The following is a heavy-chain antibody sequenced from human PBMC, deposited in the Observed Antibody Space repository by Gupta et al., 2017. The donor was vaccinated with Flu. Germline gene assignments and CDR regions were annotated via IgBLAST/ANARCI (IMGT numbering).Heavy chain of an antibody. Sequence: NWVRQAPGKGLEWISSITSNKKYIYYADSVKGRFTISRDNAQNSLYLQMNSLRSEDTAVYYCAGRYCSSTSCNRYFNYWGQGTLVTVSS. V-gene: IGHV3-21*01. J-gene: IGHJ4*02. D-gene: IGHD2-2*01. CDR3: AGRYCSSTSCNRYFNY. CDR2: ITSNKKYI.